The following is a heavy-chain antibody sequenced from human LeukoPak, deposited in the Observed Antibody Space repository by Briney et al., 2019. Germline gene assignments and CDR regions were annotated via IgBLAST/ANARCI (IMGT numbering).Heavy chain of an antibody. D-gene: IGHD3-9*01. Sequence: SETLSLTCAVYGGSFSGYYWSWIRQPPGKGLEWIGEINHSGSTYYNPSLKSRVTISVDTSKNQFSLKLSSVTAADTAVYYCARRSYDILTGYYPNWFDPWGQGTLVTVSS. CDR1: GGSFSGYY. J-gene: IGHJ5*02. V-gene: IGHV4-34*01. CDR2: INHSGST. CDR3: ARRSYDILTGYYPNWFDP.